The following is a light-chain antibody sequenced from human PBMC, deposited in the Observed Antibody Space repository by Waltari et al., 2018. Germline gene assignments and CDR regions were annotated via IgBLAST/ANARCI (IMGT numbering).Light chain of an antibody. Sequence: DIQMTQSPSTLSASVGARVTITCRASQPITTWLAWYQQKPGQAPHLLIYDASRLEFGVPTRFSGSGSGTEFTLTISSLRPDDFATYYCQQYSSFWTFGQGTKVEIK. J-gene: IGKJ1*01. CDR2: DAS. CDR3: QQYSSFWT. V-gene: IGKV1-5*01. CDR1: QPITTW.